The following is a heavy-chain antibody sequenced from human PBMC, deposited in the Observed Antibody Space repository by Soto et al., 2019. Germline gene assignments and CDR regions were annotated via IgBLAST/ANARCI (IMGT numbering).Heavy chain of an antibody. CDR1: GFTFSTFA. CDR3: AKSGPTNYFDF. Sequence: EVQLLESGGGFVQPGGSLRLSCAASGFTFSTFAMNWVRQAPGKGLEWVSGITGGSGFTFYADSVKGRFTISRDDCENTLFLQMSSLRAEDTAKYYCAKSGPTNYFDFWGQGTLVTVSS. CDR2: ITGGSGFT. V-gene: IGHV3-23*01. J-gene: IGHJ4*02. D-gene: IGHD1-26*01.